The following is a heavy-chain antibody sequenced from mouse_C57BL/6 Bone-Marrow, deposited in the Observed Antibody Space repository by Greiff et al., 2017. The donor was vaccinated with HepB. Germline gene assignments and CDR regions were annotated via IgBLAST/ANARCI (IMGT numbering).Heavy chain of an antibody. CDR2: IDPNSGGT. D-gene: IGHD1-1*01. CDR3: ARSDMDTTVVATDY. J-gene: IGHJ2*01. Sequence: QVQLQQPGAELVKPGASVKLSCKASGYTFTSYWMHWVQQRPGRGLEWIGRIDPNSGGTKYNEKFKSKATLTVDKPSSTAYMQLSSLTSEDSAVYYCARSDMDTTVVATDYWGQGTTLTVSS. CDR1: GYTFTSYW. V-gene: IGHV1-72*01.